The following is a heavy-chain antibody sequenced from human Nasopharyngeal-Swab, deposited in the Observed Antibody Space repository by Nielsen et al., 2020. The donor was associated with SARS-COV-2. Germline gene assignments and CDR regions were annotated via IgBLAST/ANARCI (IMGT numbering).Heavy chain of an antibody. V-gene: IGHV3-33*01. Sequence: GGSLRLSCAASGFTFSSYGMHWVRQAPGKGLEWVAVIWYDGSNKYYADSVKGRFTISRDNSKNTLYLQMNSLRAEDTAVYYCARDISPHSGLDYWGQGTLVTVSS. D-gene: IGHD6-19*01. CDR1: GFTFSSYG. CDR2: IWYDGSNK. J-gene: IGHJ4*02. CDR3: ARDISPHSGLDY.